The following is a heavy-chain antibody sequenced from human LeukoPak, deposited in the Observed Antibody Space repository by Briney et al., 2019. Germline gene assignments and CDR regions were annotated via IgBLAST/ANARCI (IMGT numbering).Heavy chain of an antibody. J-gene: IGHJ4*02. V-gene: IGHV4-39*07. CDR3: ARQRLRGRAQIFDY. CDR1: GGSISSDSYF. Sequence: SETLSLTCTVSGGSISSDSYFWGWIRQSPGKGLEWIGSIYYSGSTHYNPSLKSRVTISLDTSKSQFSLRLTSVIAADTAVYYCARQRLRGRAQIFDYWGQGTLVTVSS. D-gene: IGHD2-21*02. CDR2: IYYSGST.